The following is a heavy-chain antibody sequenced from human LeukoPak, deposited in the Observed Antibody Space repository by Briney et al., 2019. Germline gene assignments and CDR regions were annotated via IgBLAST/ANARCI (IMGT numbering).Heavy chain of an antibody. Sequence: AGGSLRLSCAASGFTFSSYAMHWVRQAPGKGLEWVAVISYDGSNKYYADSVKGRFTISRDNSKNTLYLQMNRLRHEDTAVYFCARIPGPLDYIPSFFGDSSAKDVFDVWGQGTMVAVS. J-gene: IGHJ3*01. D-gene: IGHD3-10*01. CDR3: ARIPGPLDYIPSFFGDSSAKDVFDV. CDR1: GFTFSSYA. V-gene: IGHV3-30*04. CDR2: ISYDGSNK.